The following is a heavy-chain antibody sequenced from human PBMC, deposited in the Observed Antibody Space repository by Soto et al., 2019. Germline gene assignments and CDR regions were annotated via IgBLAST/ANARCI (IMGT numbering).Heavy chain of an antibody. J-gene: IGHJ4*02. D-gene: IGHD3-10*01. CDR2: ISSSGSTI. CDR3: ARAHYYGSGSYDY. Sequence: GESLKISCAASGFTFSDYYMSWIRQAPGKGLEWVSYISSSGSTIYYADSVKGRFTISRDNAKNSLYLQMNSLRAEDTAVYYCARAHYYGSGSYDYWGQGTLVTVSS. V-gene: IGHV3-11*01. CDR1: GFTFSDYY.